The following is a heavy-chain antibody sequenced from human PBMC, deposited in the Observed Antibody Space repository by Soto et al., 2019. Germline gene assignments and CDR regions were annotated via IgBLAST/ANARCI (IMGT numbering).Heavy chain of an antibody. CDR1: GGSISSYY. CDR3: ARAGGKGYHYYYLDV. V-gene: IGHV4-59*01. CDR2: TYYSGST. J-gene: IGHJ6*03. Sequence: ASETLSLTCTVSGGSISSYYWSWIRQPPGKGLEWIGYTYYSGSTNYNPSLKSRVTISVDTSKNQFSLKLSSVTAADTAVYYCARAGGKGYHYYYLDVWGKGTTVTVSS.